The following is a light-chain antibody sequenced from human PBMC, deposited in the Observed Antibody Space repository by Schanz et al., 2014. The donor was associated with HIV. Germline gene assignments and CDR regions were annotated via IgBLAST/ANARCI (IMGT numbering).Light chain of an antibody. CDR1: QSISSNY. J-gene: IGKJ4*01. Sequence: EIVLTQSPGTLSLSPGERATLSCRASQSISSNYLAWYQQKAGQPPRLLIYTASNRATGIPARFSGSGSGTDFTLTISNLEPEDFAVYYCQQRSTWPLTFGGGTKVGIK. V-gene: IGKV3-11*01. CDR2: TAS. CDR3: QQRSTWPLT.